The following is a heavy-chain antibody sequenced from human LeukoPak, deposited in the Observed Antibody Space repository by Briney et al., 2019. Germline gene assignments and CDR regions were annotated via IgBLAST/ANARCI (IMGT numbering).Heavy chain of an antibody. J-gene: IGHJ4*02. D-gene: IGHD6-19*01. CDR1: GGSISSYY. V-gene: IGHV4-59*01. CDR2: IYYSGST. Sequence: KSSETLSLTCTVSGGSISSYYWGWIRQPPGKGLEWIGYIYYSGSTNYNPSLKSRVTISVDTSKNQFSLKLSSVTAADTAVYYCARDPWGAVAGESFDYWGQGTLVTVSS. CDR3: ARDPWGAVAGESFDY.